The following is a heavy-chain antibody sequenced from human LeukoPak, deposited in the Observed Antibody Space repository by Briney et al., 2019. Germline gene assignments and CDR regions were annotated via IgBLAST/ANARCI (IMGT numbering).Heavy chain of an antibody. D-gene: IGHD6-13*01. CDR2: IYPGDSHT. Sequence: GESLKISCKGSGYSFTSYWIAWVRQMPGKGLEWMGIIYPGDSHTRYSPSFQGQVTISADKSINTAYLQWSSVKASDTAMYYCARRYTSSWPTHDYWGQGTLVTVSS. J-gene: IGHJ4*02. V-gene: IGHV5-51*01. CDR1: GYSFTSYW. CDR3: ARRYTSSWPTHDY.